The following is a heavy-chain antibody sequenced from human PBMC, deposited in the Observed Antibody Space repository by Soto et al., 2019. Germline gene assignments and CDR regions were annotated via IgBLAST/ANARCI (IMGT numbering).Heavy chain of an antibody. CDR1: GYTFTSYG. J-gene: IGHJ4*02. D-gene: IGHD3-10*01. CDR3: ARDPNQKGATDPRGFDY. CDR2: ISAYNGNT. V-gene: IGHV1-18*04. Sequence: QVQLVQSGAEVKKPGASVKVSCKASGYTFTSYGISWVRQAPGQGLEWMGWISAYNGNTNYAQKRQGRVTMTADTSTITADTELRSLRSDDTAVYYCARDPNQKGATDPRGFDYWGQGTLVTVSS.